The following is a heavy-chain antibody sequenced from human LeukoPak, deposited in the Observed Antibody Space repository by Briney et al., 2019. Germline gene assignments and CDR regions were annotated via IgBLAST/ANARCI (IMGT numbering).Heavy chain of an antibody. J-gene: IGHJ4*02. V-gene: IGHV3-23*01. CDR2: ISGSGDTT. CDR1: GFTFSGYV. CDR3: AKDQQKYYYDSSGYYYFDY. Sequence: PGGSLRLSCVASGFTFSGYVMSWVRQAPGQGLEWVSSISGSGDTTYYVDSVKGRFTISRDNSKNTLYLQMNSLRAEDTAVYYCAKDQQKYYYDSSGYYYFDYWGQGTLVTVSS. D-gene: IGHD3-22*01.